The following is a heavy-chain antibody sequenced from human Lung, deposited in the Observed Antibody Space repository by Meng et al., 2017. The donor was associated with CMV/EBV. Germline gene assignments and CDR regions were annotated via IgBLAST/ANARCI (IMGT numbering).Heavy chain of an antibody. Sequence: SXXVFXNASGGTFSSYAISWVRQAPGQGLEWMGGIIPIFGTANYAQKFQGRVTITADESTSTAYMELSSLRSEDTAVYYCARGPGIAVAGLFDYWGQGTLVTVSS. CDR2: IIPIFGTA. CDR3: ARGPGIAVAGLFDY. D-gene: IGHD6-19*01. CDR1: GGTFSSYA. J-gene: IGHJ4*02. V-gene: IGHV1-69*13.